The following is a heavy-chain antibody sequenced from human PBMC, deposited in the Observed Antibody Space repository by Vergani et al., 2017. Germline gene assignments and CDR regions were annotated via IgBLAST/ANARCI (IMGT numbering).Heavy chain of an antibody. CDR1: GYTFTSYY. D-gene: IGHD3-10*01. V-gene: IGHV1-46*01. Sequence: QVQLVQSGAEVKKPGASVKVSCKASGYTFTSYYMHWVRQAPGQGLEWMGIINPSGGSTSYAQKFQGRVTMTRDTSTSTVYMELSSLRSEDTAVYYCARGDYYGSGYFSQDDYWGQGTLVTVSS. J-gene: IGHJ4*02. CDR3: ARGDYYGSGYFSQDDY. CDR2: INPSGGST.